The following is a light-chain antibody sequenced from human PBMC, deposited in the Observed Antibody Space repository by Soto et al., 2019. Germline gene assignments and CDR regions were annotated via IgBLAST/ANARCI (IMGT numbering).Light chain of an antibody. CDR3: SSYTSSSTL. CDR2: DVN. J-gene: IGLJ2*01. Sequence: QSALTQPASVSGSPGQSITISCTGTSTDIGGYNYVSWYQQHPGKAPKLIIYDVNYRPSGVSNRFSGSKSGNTASLTISGLQAEDAADYYCSSYTSSSTLFGGGTKLTVL. CDR1: STDIGGYNY. V-gene: IGLV2-14*03.